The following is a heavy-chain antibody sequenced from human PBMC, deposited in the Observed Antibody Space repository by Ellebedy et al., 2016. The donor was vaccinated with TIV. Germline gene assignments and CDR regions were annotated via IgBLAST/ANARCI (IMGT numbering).Heavy chain of an antibody. V-gene: IGHV3-23*01. CDR3: TKLRDGYNQFDY. CDR2: IGDSGDYT. CDR1: GFVFGSSA. D-gene: IGHD5-24*01. Sequence: PGGSLRLSCAASGFVFGSSAMSWVRQAPGKGLEWVSAIGDSGDYTYYTDSVTGRFTISRDNSRDTLYLQMDSLRADDTAVYYCTKLRDGYNQFDYWGQGALVTVSS. J-gene: IGHJ4*02.